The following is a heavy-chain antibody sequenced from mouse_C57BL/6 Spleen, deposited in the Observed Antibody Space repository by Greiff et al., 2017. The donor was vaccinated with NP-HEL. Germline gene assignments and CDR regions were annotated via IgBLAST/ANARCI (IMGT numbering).Heavy chain of an antibody. CDR1: GFTFSSYA. J-gene: IGHJ4*01. V-gene: IGHV5-4*01. CDR3: ARGGGYHDPYAMDY. CDR2: ISDGGSYT. Sequence: EVHLVESGGGLVKPGGSLKLSCAASGFTFSSYAMSWVRQTPEKRLEWVATISDGGSYTYYPDNVKGRFTISRDNAKNNLYLQMSHLKSEDTAMYYCARGGGYHDPYAMDYWGQGTSVTVSS. D-gene: IGHD2-2*01.